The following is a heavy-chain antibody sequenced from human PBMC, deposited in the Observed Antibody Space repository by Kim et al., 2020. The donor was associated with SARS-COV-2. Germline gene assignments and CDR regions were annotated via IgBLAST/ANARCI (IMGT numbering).Heavy chain of an antibody. J-gene: IGHJ4*01. CDR1: GFTFSSYG. CDR3: AKSGVDYGDYAVVPNFD. CDR2: ISYDGSNK. V-gene: IGHV3-30*18. D-gene: IGHD4-17*01. Sequence: GGSLRLSCAASGFTFSSYGMHWVRQAPGKGLEWVAVISYDGSNKYYADSVKGRFTISRDNSKNTLYLQMNSLRAEDTAVYYCAKSGVDYGDYAVVPNFD.